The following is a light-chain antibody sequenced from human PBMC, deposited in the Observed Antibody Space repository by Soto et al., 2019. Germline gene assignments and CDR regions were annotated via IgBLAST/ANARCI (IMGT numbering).Light chain of an antibody. V-gene: IGLV2-8*01. CDR1: SSDVGGYNF. CDR2: EVT. CDR3: SSYAATNNYV. J-gene: IGLJ1*01. Sequence: QSALTQPPSASGSHGQSVTISCTGTSSDVGGYNFVSWYQQHPGKAPQLIIYEVTKRPSGVPDRFSGSKSGNTASLTVSGLQTEDEADYYCSSYAATNNYVFGSGTKLTVL.